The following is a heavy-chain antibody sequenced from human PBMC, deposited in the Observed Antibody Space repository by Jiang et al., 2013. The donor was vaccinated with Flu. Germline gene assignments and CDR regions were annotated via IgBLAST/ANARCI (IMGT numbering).Heavy chain of an antibody. J-gene: IGHJ4*02. CDR2: PEDGET. CDR3: ATRSYFDWLLYDY. D-gene: IGHD3-9*01. Sequence: PEDGETIYAQKFQGRVTMTEDTSTDTAYMELSSLRSEDTAVYYCATRSYFDWLLYDYWGQGTLVTVSS. V-gene: IGHV1-24*01.